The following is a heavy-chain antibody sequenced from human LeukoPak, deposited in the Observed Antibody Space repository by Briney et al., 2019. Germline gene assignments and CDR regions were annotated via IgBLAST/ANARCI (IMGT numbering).Heavy chain of an antibody. CDR3: ARAVAVAGNLYYYGMDV. V-gene: IGHV1-46*01. J-gene: IGHJ6*02. Sequence: ASVKVSCKASGYTFTSYYMHWVRQAPGQGLEWMGIINPSGGSTSYAQKFQGRVTMTRDTSTSTVYMELSSLRSEDTAVYYCARAVAVAGNLYYYGMDVWGQGTRVPLSS. CDR1: GYTFTSYY. D-gene: IGHD6-19*01. CDR2: INPSGGST.